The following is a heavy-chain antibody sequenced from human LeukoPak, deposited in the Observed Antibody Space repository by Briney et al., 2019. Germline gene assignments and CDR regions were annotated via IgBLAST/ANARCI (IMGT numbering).Heavy chain of an antibody. D-gene: IGHD4-17*01. V-gene: IGHV4-31*03. J-gene: IGHJ4*02. CDR2: IYYSGST. Sequence: SQTRSLTCTVSGGSISSGGYYWSWIRQHPGKDLEWIGYIYYSGSTYYNPSLKSRVTISVDTSKNQFSLKLSSVTAADTAVYYCARVDYGDYVRIFDYWGQGTLVTVSS. CDR3: ARVDYGDYVRIFDY. CDR1: GGSISSGGYY.